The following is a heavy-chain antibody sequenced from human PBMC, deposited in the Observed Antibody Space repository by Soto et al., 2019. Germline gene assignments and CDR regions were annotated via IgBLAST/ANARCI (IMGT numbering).Heavy chain of an antibody. CDR1: GGSISNGGYY. CDR3: VREPSAYGDY. J-gene: IGHJ4*02. CDR2: IYYSGST. Sequence: QVQLQESGPGLVKPSQTLSLTCTVSGGSISNGGYYWSWIRQHPGKGLEWIGYIYYSGSTYYNPSLKIRVTISVYTSKNQFSLKLSSVTAADTAVYYCVREPSAYGDYWGQGTLVTVAS. V-gene: IGHV4-31*03. D-gene: IGHD4-17*01.